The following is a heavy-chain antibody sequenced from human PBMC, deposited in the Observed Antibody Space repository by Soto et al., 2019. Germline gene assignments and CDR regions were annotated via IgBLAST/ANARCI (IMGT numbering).Heavy chain of an antibody. D-gene: IGHD3-3*01. Sequence: QITLNESGPTQVKPRQTLTLTCTFSGFSLTTSGVGVGCIRQSPGQAPEWLALIYWDDDKRYSPSLKSRLTITKDTAKNQVVLTMADLDPADTATYYCAHRVLRTVFGLVTTTAIYFDFWGQGTPVAVSS. CDR2: IYWDDDK. CDR3: AHRVLRTVFGLVTTTAIYFDF. V-gene: IGHV2-5*02. CDR1: GFSLTTSGVG. J-gene: IGHJ4*02.